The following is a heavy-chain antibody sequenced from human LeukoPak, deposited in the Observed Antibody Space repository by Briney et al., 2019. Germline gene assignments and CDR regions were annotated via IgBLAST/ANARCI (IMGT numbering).Heavy chain of an antibody. D-gene: IGHD3-9*01. Sequence: SETLSLTCTVSGGSNSSGSYYWSWIRQPAGKGLEWIGRIYTSGSTNYNPSLKSRVTISVDTSKNQFSLKLSSVTAADTAVYYCARDSLRYFDWPSDGGMDVWGQGTTVTVSS. J-gene: IGHJ6*02. CDR2: IYTSGST. CDR1: GGSNSSGSYY. V-gene: IGHV4-61*02. CDR3: ARDSLRYFDWPSDGGMDV.